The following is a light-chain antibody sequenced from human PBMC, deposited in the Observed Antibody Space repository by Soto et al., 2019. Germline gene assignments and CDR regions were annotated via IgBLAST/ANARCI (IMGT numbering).Light chain of an antibody. CDR2: DAA. V-gene: IGKV1-5*01. Sequence: DIQMTQSPSTLSASVGDRVTITCRASQTISNWLAWYQQKPGKAPKLLIYDAARLESGVPSRFSGSGSGTEFTLTISSLQPDDFATYYYQQYNSYAFTFGPGTKVDIK. CDR1: QTISNW. CDR3: QQYNSYAFT. J-gene: IGKJ3*01.